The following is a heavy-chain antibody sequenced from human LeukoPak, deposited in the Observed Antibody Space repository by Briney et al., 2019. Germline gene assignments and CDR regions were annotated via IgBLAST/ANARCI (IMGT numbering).Heavy chain of an antibody. Sequence: PGGSLRLSCAASGFTFSSYDMHWVRHSIGKGLEWVSAICTAGDTFYPGSVKGRFTISRENSKNSFYLQMNRLRAGDTAVYYCARGRGSWFDPWGQGTLVTVSS. CDR3: ARGRGSWFDP. V-gene: IGHV3-13*01. J-gene: IGHJ5*02. CDR1: GFTFSSYD. CDR2: ICTAGDT. D-gene: IGHD1-26*01.